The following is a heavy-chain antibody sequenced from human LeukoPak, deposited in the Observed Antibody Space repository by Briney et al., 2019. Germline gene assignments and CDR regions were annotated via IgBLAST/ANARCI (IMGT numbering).Heavy chain of an antibody. V-gene: IGHV1-69*16. D-gene: IGHD5-18*01. Sequence: SVKVSCEASGGTFSSYTISWMRQAPGQGLEWMGRIIPILGAANYAQKFQGRVTITTHESTNTAYMELSSLRSEDTAVYYCARAPEGYNYGWEYYLDVWGEGTTVTVSS. CDR2: IIPILGAA. CDR1: GGTFSSYT. J-gene: IGHJ6*03. CDR3: ARAPEGYNYGWEYYLDV.